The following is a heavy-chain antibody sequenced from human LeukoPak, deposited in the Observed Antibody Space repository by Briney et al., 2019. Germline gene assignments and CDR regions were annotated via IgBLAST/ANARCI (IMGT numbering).Heavy chain of an antibody. CDR3: AKELMVRGVTYFYYYYMDV. J-gene: IGHJ6*03. CDR1: GFTFSSYA. V-gene: IGHV3-23*01. Sequence: HPGGSLRLSCAASGFTFSSYAMSWVRQAPGKGLEWVSAISGSGGSTYYADSVKGRFTISRDNSKNTLYLQMNTLRAEDTAVYYCAKELMVRGVTYFYYYYMDVWGKGTTVTVSS. D-gene: IGHD3-10*01. CDR2: ISGSGGST.